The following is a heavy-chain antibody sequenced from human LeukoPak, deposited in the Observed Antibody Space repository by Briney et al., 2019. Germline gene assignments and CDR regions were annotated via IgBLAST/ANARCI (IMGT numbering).Heavy chain of an antibody. Sequence: GGSLRLSCAASGFTFSSYSMNWVRQAPGKGLEWVSSISSSSSYIYYADSVKGRFTISRDNSKNTLSLQMNSLRAEDTAVYCCAKGLNGYGSGSYSHLDAFDIWGQGTLVTVSS. V-gene: IGHV3-21*04. CDR3: AKGLNGYGSGSYSHLDAFDI. CDR1: GFTFSSYS. CDR2: ISSSSSYI. J-gene: IGHJ3*02. D-gene: IGHD3-10*01.